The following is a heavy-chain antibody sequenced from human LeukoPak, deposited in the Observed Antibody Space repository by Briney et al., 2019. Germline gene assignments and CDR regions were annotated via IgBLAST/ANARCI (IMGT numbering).Heavy chain of an antibody. CDR2: IIPIFGTA. CDR3: ARSSYYDFWWDY. J-gene: IGHJ4*02. D-gene: IGHD3-3*01. V-gene: IGHV1-69*13. CDR1: GGTFTSYA. Sequence: SVKVSCKASGGTFTSYAISWVRQAPGQGLEWMGGIIPIFGTANYAQKFQGRVTITADESTSTAYMELSSLRSEDTAVYYCARSSYYDFWWDYWGQGTLVTVSS.